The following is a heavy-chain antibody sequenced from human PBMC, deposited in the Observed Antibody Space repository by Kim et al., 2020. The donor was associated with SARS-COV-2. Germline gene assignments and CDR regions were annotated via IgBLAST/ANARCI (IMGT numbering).Heavy chain of an antibody. D-gene: IGHD3-16*01. CDR2: INHSGST. Sequence: SETLSLTCAVYGGSFSGYYWSWIRQPPGKGLEWIGEINHSGSTNYNPSLKSRVTISVDTSKNQFSLKLSSVTAADTAVYYCARGWGRRHFDYWGQGTLVTVSS. V-gene: IGHV4-34*01. CDR1: GGSFSGYY. J-gene: IGHJ4*02. CDR3: ARGWGRRHFDY.